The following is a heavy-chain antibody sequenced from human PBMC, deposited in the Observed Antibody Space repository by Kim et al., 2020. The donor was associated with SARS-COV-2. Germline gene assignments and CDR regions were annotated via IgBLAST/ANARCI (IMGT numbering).Heavy chain of an antibody. CDR1: GFTFSSYG. D-gene: IGHD6-19*01. J-gene: IGHJ4*02. CDR2: ISYDGSNK. Sequence: GGSLRLSCAASGFTFSSYGMHWVRQAPGKGLEWVAVISYDGSNKYYADSVKGRFTISRDNSKNTLYLQMNSLRAEDTAVYYCAKAVVAGTVFDYWGQGTLVTVSS. V-gene: IGHV3-30*18. CDR3: AKAVVAGTVFDY.